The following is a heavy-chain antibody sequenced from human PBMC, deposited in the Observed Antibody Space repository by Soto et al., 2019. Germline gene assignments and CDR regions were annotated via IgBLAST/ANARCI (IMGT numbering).Heavy chain of an antibody. J-gene: IGHJ3*02. CDR2: ISWNSGSI. CDR3: AKDRELSTSGAFDI. CDR1: GFTFDDYA. Sequence: GGSLRLSCAASGFTFDDYAMHWVRQAPGKGLEWVSGISWNSGSIGYADSVKGRFTISRDNAKNSLYLQMNSLRAEDTALYYCAKDRELSTSGAFDIWGQGTMVTVSS. D-gene: IGHD1-7*01. V-gene: IGHV3-9*01.